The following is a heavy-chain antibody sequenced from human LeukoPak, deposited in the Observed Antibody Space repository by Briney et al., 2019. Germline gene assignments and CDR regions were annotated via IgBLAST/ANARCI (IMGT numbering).Heavy chain of an antibody. CDR1: GGSISSGGYS. CDR2: IYHSGST. Sequence: SETLSLTCAVSGGSISSGGYSWSWIRQPPGKGLEWIGYIYHSGSTYYNPSLKSRVTISVDRSKNQFSLKLSSVTAADTAVYXXXXXXXXXXXXXTPQNWFDPWGQGTLVTVSS. D-gene: IGHD4-23*01. CDR3: XXXXXXXXXXXTPQNWFDP. V-gene: IGHV4-30-2*01. J-gene: IGHJ5*02.